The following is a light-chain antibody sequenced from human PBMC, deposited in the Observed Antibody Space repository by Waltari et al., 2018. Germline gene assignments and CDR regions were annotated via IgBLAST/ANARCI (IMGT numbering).Light chain of an antibody. V-gene: IGLV5-45*03. Sequence: QAVLTHPSSFPASPGASASLTCHLRIGINVGTHRLSWYPQKPGSPPQYLLRYKSDADKQQGSGVPSRFSGSKDASANAGILLISGLQSEDEADYYCMIWHSSASVFGGGTKLTVL. CDR1: IGINVGTHR. CDR2: YKSDADK. CDR3: MIWHSSASV. J-gene: IGLJ2*01.